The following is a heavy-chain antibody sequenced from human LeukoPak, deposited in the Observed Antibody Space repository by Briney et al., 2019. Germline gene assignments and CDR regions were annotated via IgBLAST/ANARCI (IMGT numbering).Heavy chain of an antibody. CDR3: ARDPVVPAASTRLYYYYYGMDV. J-gene: IGHJ6*04. CDR2: ISSSGSTK. CDR1: GFTFSSYE. V-gene: IGHV3-48*03. Sequence: GGSPRLSCAASGFTFSSYEMNWVRQAPGKGLEWVSYISSSGSTKYYADPVKRRFIISRDTAKNSLYLQMNSLRAEDTAVYYCARDPVVPAASTRLYYYYYGMDVWGKGTTVTVSS. D-gene: IGHD2-2*01.